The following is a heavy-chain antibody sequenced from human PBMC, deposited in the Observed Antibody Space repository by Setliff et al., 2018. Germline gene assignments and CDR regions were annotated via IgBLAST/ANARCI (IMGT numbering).Heavy chain of an antibody. J-gene: IGHJ4*02. CDR1: GDSISSGNW. D-gene: IGHD6-6*01. CDR3: ARGRNIAARLLDS. Sequence: SETLSLTCAVSGDSISSGNWWSWVRQPPEKGLEWIGEISHSGNTNYNPSLKSRVTISVDKSTNQFSLKLNSVTAADTAVYYCARGRNIAARLLDSWGQGTLVTVSS. V-gene: IGHV4-4*02. CDR2: ISHSGNT.